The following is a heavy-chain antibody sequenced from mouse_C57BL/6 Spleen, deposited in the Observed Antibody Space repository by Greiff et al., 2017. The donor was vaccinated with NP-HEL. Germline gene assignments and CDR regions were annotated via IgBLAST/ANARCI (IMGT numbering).Heavy chain of an antibody. CDR3: ARYDYDYGYYAMDY. CDR2: IYPGDGDT. J-gene: IGHJ4*01. Sequence: VQLQESGPELVKPGASVKISCKASGYAFSSSWMNWVKQRPGKGLEWIGRIYPGDGDTNYNGKFKGKATLTADKSSSTAYMQLSSLTSEDSAFYICARYDYDYGYYAMDYWGQGTSVTVSS. D-gene: IGHD2-4*01. CDR1: GYAFSSSW. V-gene: IGHV1-82*01.